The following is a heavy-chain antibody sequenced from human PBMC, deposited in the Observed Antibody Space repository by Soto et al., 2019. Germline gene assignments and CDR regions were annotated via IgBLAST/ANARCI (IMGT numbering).Heavy chain of an antibody. Sequence: QVQLVQSGTEVKKPGSSVKVSCKASGGTFRNYPINWVRQAPGQGLEWMGSIFPLTDIPDYAQNFQARLTISADKSTSTAYMELGSLTSDDTAMYFCARGPLVALNYFESWGRGSLVTFSS. CDR1: GGTFRNYP. J-gene: IGHJ4*02. V-gene: IGHV1-69*02. CDR2: IFPLTDIP. CDR3: ARGPLVALNYFES.